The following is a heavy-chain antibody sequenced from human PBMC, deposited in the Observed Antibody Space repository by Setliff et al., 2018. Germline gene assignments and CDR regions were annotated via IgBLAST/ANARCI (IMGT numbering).Heavy chain of an antibody. V-gene: IGHV4-34*09. CDR1: GGSFSDYY. D-gene: IGHD3-3*01. Sequence: TLSLTCTVYGGSFSDYYWGWIRQSPGKRPEWIAEINQSGNTNYNPSLKSRVTMSADTSKNQLSLKLTSVTAADTAVYFCARGQASIFGVINNLDVWGNGTTVTV. CDR3: ARGQASIFGVINNLDV. J-gene: IGHJ6*03. CDR2: INQSGNT.